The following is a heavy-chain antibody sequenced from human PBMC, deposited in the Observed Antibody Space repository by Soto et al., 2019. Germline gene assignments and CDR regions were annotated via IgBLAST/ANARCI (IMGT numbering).Heavy chain of an antibody. D-gene: IGHD1-26*01. CDR2: ISGTGGTT. V-gene: IGHV3-23*01. Sequence: PGRSLRLSCAASGFTFSSHAMNWVRQAPGKGLEWVSVISGTGGTTCYADSVKGQFTISRDNSKNTLYLQMNSLRAEDTGVYYCAKDHGVAGASTRGFDVWGQGTMVTVS. J-gene: IGHJ3*01. CDR3: AKDHGVAGASTRGFDV. CDR1: GFTFSSHA.